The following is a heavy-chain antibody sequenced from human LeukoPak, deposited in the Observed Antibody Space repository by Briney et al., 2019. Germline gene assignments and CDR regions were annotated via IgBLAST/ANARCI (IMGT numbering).Heavy chain of an antibody. CDR2: IIPIFGTK. D-gene: IGHD6-13*01. Sequence: ASVKVSCKASGGDLSRYGISWVRLAPGQGLEWMGGIIPIFGTKNYAQRFQGRVTITTDEPTSAVYMELSSLRSEDTAVYYCARDRIPAAPSYSYFYMDVWGKGTTVTVSS. V-gene: IGHV1-69*05. CDR3: ARDRIPAAPSYSYFYMDV. J-gene: IGHJ6*03. CDR1: GGDLSRYG.